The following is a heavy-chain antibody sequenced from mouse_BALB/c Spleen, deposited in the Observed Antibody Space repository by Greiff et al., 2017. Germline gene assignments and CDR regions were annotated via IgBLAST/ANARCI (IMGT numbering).Heavy chain of an antibody. CDR2: INPYNGDT. V-gene: IGHV1-20*02. CDR1: GYSFTGYF. Sequence: VQLQQSGPELVKPGASVKISCKASGYSFTGYFMNWVMQSHGKSLEWIGRINPYNGDTFYNQKFKGKATLTVDKSSSTAHMELRSLASEDSAVYYSAKGYRYDEAFDYWGQGTTLTVSS. CDR3: AKGYRYDEAFDY. J-gene: IGHJ2*01. D-gene: IGHD2-14*01.